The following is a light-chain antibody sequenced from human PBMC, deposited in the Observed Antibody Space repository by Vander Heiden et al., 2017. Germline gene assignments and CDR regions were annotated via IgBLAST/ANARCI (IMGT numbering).Light chain of an antibody. Sequence: SYVLTQPPSVSVAPGQTARITCGGNDIGSKSVHWYQQKPGQAPVLVVYDDRDRPSGIPERFSGSNSGNTATLISSRVEAGDEADYYCQLWDSSSDHWVFGGGTKLTVL. CDR1: DIGSKS. J-gene: IGLJ3*02. CDR2: DDR. V-gene: IGLV3-21*02. CDR3: QLWDSSSDHWV.